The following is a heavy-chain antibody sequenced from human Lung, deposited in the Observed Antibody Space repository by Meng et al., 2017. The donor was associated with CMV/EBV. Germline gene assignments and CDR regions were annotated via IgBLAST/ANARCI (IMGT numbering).Heavy chain of an antibody. V-gene: IGHV3-53*01. CDR3: ARTPGGTIFGVVDFDY. Sequence: GGSXRLXCAASGFSIRDYFLTWVRRAPGKGLEWVSLIDTIGSTEYADSVKGRFTISRDISKNTLYLQMSSLRAEDTAVYYCARTPGGTIFGVVDFDYWGQGXLVTVSS. CDR1: GFSIRDYF. CDR2: IDTIGST. D-gene: IGHD3-3*01. J-gene: IGHJ4*02.